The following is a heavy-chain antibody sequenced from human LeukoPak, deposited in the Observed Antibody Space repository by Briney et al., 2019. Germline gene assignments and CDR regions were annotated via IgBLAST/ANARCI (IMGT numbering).Heavy chain of an antibody. Sequence: GGSLRLSCAASGFTFSSYAMHWVRQAPGKGLEWVAVISYDGSNKYYADSVKGRFTISRDNSKNTLYPQMNSLRAEDTAVYYCAREGWSSCLDYWGQGTLVTVSS. CDR1: GFTFSSYA. CDR3: AREGWSSCLDY. V-gene: IGHV3-30-3*01. CDR2: ISYDGSNK. J-gene: IGHJ4*02. D-gene: IGHD6-13*01.